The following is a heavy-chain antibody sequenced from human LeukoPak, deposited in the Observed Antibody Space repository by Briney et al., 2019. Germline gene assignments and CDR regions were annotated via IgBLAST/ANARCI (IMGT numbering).Heavy chain of an antibody. J-gene: IGHJ3*02. Sequence: GGSLRLSCAASEFTFSSYEMNWVRQAPGKGLEWVSYISSSGSTIHYADSVKGRFTISRDNAKNSLFLHMKSLRPEDTALYYCVKGRVVGAPANDAFHIWGQGTMVTVSS. CDR2: ISSSGSTI. CDR1: EFTFSSYE. V-gene: IGHV3-48*03. D-gene: IGHD1-26*01. CDR3: VKGRVVGAPANDAFHI.